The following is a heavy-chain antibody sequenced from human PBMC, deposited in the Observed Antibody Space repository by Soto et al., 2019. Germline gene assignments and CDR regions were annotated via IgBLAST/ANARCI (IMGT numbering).Heavy chain of an antibody. D-gene: IGHD6-19*01. J-gene: IGHJ6*02. V-gene: IGHV3-33*01. CDR2: IWYDGSNK. CDR1: GFTFSSYG. Sequence: GGSLRLSCAASGFTFSSYGMHWVRQAPGKGLEWVAVIWYDGSNKYYADSVKGRFTISRDNSKNTLYLQMNSLRAEDTAVYYCARDHINSSGWYSDYYYYGMDVWGQGTTVTVSS. CDR3: ARDHINSSGWYSDYYYYGMDV.